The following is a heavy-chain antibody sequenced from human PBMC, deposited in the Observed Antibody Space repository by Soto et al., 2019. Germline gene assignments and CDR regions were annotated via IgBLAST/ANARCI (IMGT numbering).Heavy chain of an antibody. D-gene: IGHD3-9*01. CDR2: INSDGSST. CDR1: GFTFSSYW. V-gene: IGHV3-74*01. CDR3: ARAGLRYFDWLLYGFDP. Sequence: GGSLRLSCAASGFTFSSYWMHWVRQAPGKGLVWVSRINSDGSSTSYADSVKGRFTISRDNSKNTLYLQMNSLRAEDTAVYYCARAGLRYFDWLLYGFDPWGQGTLVTVSS. J-gene: IGHJ5*02.